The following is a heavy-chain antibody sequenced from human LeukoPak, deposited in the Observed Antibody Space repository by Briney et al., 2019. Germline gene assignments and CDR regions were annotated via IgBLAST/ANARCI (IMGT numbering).Heavy chain of an antibody. Sequence: SETLSLTCTVSGGSISSYYWSWIRQPPGKGLEWIGYIYYSGSTNYNPSLKSRVTISVDTSKNQFSLKLSSVTAADTAVYYCPRDTTPLYYDILTGYGAFDIWGQGTMVTVSS. V-gene: IGHV4-59*01. CDR3: PRDTTPLYYDILTGYGAFDI. CDR2: IYYSGST. D-gene: IGHD3-9*01. J-gene: IGHJ3*02. CDR1: GGSISSYY.